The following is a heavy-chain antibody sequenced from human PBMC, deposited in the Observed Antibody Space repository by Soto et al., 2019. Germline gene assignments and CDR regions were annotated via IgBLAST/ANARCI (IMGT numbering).Heavy chain of an antibody. J-gene: IGHJ4*02. CDR2: ISKSDYT. CDR1: GFAFNNYG. CDR3: AREDSIIIPAVSDF. Sequence: GGSLRLSCTVPGFAFNNYGINWVRQAPGKGLEWVSSISKSDYTYYSDSVKGRFTISRDNAKNSVSLQMNTLRVEDTAVYYCAREDSIIIPAVSDFWGQGTLVTVSS. V-gene: IGHV3-21*01. D-gene: IGHD2-2*01.